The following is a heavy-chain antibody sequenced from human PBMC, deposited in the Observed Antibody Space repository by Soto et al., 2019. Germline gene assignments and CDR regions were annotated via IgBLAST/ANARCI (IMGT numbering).Heavy chain of an antibody. J-gene: IGHJ4*02. V-gene: IGHV1-8*01. D-gene: IGHD3-22*01. CDR3: ASGSSYYDSSGSNSDY. Sequence: QVQLVQSGAEVKKPGASVKVSCKASGYTFTSYDINWVRQATGQGLEWMGWMNPNSGNTGYAQKFQGRVTMTRNTSISTAYMELSSLRSEDTAVYYCASGSSYYDSSGSNSDYWGQGTLVTVSS. CDR1: GYTFTSYD. CDR2: MNPNSGNT.